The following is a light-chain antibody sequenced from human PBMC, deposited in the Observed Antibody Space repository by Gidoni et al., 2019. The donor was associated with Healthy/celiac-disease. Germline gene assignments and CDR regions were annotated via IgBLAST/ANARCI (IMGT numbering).Light chain of an antibody. CDR1: SSDVGGYNY. Sequence: QSALTQPASVSGSPGQSITISCPGTSSDVGGYNYVSWYQQHPGKAPKLMIYDVSNRPSGVSNRVSGSKSGNTASLTISGLQAEDEADYYCSSYTSSSTSFGGGTKLTVL. V-gene: IGLV2-14*01. J-gene: IGLJ3*02. CDR3: SSYTSSSTS. CDR2: DVS.